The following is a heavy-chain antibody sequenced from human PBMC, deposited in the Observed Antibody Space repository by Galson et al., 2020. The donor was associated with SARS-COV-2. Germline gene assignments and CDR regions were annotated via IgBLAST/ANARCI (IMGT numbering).Heavy chain of an antibody. V-gene: IGHV4-30-2*01. CDR3: ARGAYGAGSYHDPDAFDI. CDR1: GGSISSGGYS. Sequence: SETLSLTCAVSGGSISSGGYSWNWIRQPPGKGREWIGFIYHGGSTYYSPSLKSRVTISLDRSKNQFSLRLSSVTAADTAVYYCARGAYGAGSYHDPDAFDIWGQGTMVTVSS. CDR2: IYHGGST. D-gene: IGHD3-10*01. J-gene: IGHJ3*02.